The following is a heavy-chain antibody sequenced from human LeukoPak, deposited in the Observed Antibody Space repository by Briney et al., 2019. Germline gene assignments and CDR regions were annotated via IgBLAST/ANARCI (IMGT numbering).Heavy chain of an antibody. CDR2: IYYSGST. CDR1: GGSISSGDYC. V-gene: IGHV4-30-4*01. J-gene: IGHJ3*02. Sequence: SETLSLTCTVSGGSISSGDYCWSWIRQPPGKGLEWIGYIYYSGSTYYTPSLKSRVTISVDTSKNQFSLKLSSVTAADTAVYYCARGAHAFEIWGQGTMVTVSS. CDR3: ARGAHAFEI.